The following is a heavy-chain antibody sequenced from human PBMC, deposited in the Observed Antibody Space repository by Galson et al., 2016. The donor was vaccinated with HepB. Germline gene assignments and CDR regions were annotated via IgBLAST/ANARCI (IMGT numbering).Heavy chain of an antibody. CDR2: IYHSGST. V-gene: IGHV4-4*02. D-gene: IGHD7-27*01. J-gene: IGHJ2*01. CDR1: GGSISSNNW. Sequence: SETLSLTCAVSGGSISSNNWWSWVRQPPGKGLEWIGEIYHSGSTNYNPSLKSRVTISVDKSKNQFSLKLTSVTAADTAVYYCARGLGTEFAYRYFDLWGRGTLVTVSS. CDR3: ARGLGTEFAYRYFDL.